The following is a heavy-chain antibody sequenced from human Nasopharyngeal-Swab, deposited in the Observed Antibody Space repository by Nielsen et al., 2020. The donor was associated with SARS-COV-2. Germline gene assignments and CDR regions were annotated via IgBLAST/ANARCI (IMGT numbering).Heavy chain of an antibody. CDR3: AKAVYSSSAPYYYYGMDV. Sequence: GESLKISCAASGFTFSSYWMSWVRQAPGKGLEWVANIKQDGSEKYYVDSVKGRFTISRDNAKNSLYLQMNSLRAEDTALYYCAKAVYSSSAPYYYYGMDVWGQGTTVTVSS. V-gene: IGHV3-7*03. J-gene: IGHJ6*02. D-gene: IGHD6-6*01. CDR1: GFTFSSYW. CDR2: IKQDGSEK.